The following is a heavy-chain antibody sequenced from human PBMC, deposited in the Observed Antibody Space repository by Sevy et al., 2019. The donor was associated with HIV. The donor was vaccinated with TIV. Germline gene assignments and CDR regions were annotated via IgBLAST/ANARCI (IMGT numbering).Heavy chain of an antibody. CDR3: AADRGEDYCSGNSCQRHYYYGLDV. J-gene: IGHJ6*02. CDR2: LDPEDGET. Sequence: ASVKVSCKVSGYRLIEVSMHWVRQAPGNRLEWMGHLDPEDGETIYAQNFQGRVTMSEDTSTDTAYMEVSSLRSEDTVVYYCAADRGEDYCSGNSCQRHYYYGLDVWGQGTTVTVSS. D-gene: IGHD2-15*01. CDR1: GYRLIEVS. V-gene: IGHV1-24*01.